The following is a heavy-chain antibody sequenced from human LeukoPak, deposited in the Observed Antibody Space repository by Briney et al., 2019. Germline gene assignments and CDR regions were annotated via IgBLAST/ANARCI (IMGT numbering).Heavy chain of an antibody. CDR1: GFTFSDYY. CDR2: ISSSSYT. V-gene: IGHV3-11*05. CDR3: ARAGASRTYYFDY. Sequence: GGSLRLSCVASGFTFSDYYMSWIRQAPGNGLEWVSYISSSSYTNYADSVKGRFTISRDNAKNSLYLQMNSLRAEDTAVYYCARAGASRTYYFDYWGQGTLVTVSS. J-gene: IGHJ4*02. D-gene: IGHD1-1*01.